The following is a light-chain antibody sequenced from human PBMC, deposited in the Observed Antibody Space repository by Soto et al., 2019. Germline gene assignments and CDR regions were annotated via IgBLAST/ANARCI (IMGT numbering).Light chain of an antibody. CDR3: ATWDDSLNGRI. J-gene: IGLJ2*01. Sequence: QSVLTQPPSASGTPGQRVTISCSGGSSNIGANPVNWYQQVPGTAPKLLIYSNNQRPSGVPDRFSGSKSGTSASLAISGLQSEDEADYYCATWDDSLNGRIFGGGTKLTVL. CDR2: SNN. CDR1: SSNIGANP. V-gene: IGLV1-44*01.